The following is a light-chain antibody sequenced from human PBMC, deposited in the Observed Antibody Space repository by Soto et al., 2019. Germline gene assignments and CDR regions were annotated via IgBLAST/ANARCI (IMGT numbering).Light chain of an antibody. V-gene: IGKV1-39*01. CDR1: QDISNY. CDR2: ASS. Sequence: DIQMTQSPSSLSASVGDRVTITCQASQDISNYLNWFQQKAGKPPKLLIYASSKLERGVPSRFRGTGSGTDFTLTVSSLQPEDFATYYCQQAYRAPWTFGQGTKVEV. CDR3: QQAYRAPWT. J-gene: IGKJ1*01.